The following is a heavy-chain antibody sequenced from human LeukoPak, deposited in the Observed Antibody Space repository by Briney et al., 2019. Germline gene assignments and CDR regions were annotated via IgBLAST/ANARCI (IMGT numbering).Heavy chain of an antibody. CDR3: AKDGYYYDSSAPLPYYYYYMDV. D-gene: IGHD3-22*01. V-gene: IGHV3-30*04. J-gene: IGHJ6*03. CDR1: GFTFSSYE. Sequence: PGGSLRLSCAASGFTFSSYEMNWVRQAPGKGLEWVAVISYDGSNKYYADSVKGRFTISRDNSKNTLYLQMNSLRAEDTAVYYCAKDGYYYDSSAPLPYYYYYMDVWGKGTTVTISS. CDR2: ISYDGSNK.